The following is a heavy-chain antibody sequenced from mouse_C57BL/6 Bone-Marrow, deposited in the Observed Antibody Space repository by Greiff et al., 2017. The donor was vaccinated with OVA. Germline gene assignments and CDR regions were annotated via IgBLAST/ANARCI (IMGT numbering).Heavy chain of an antibody. J-gene: IGHJ1*03. V-gene: IGHV7-1*01. Sequence: EVKLVESGGGLVQSGRSLRLSCATSGFTFSDFYMEWVRQAPGKGLEWIAASRNKANDYTTEYSASVKGRFIVSRDTSQSILYLQMNALRAEDTAIYYCARGNSHWYFDVWGTGTTVTVSS. CDR2: SRNKANDYTT. CDR1: GFTFSDFY. CDR3: ARGNSHWYFDV.